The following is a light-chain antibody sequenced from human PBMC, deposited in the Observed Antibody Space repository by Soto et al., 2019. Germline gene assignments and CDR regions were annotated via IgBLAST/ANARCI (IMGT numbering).Light chain of an antibody. J-gene: IGKJ1*01. V-gene: IGKV3-15*01. CDR1: QSVSSN. CDR3: QQYNNWRT. Sequence: EIVMTQSPATLSVSPGERATLSCRASQSVSSNLAWYQQKPGQAPRLLIYGASTRATGIPARFSGSGSGTEFILTISSLQSEDFAIYYCQQYNNWRTFGQGTKVEI. CDR2: GAS.